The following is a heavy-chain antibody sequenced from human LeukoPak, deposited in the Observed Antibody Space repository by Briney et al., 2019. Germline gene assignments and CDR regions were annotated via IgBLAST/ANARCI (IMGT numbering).Heavy chain of an antibody. V-gene: IGHV4-31*03. CDR1: GGSISSGGYY. D-gene: IGHD1-26*01. CDR3: ASVTAFSGSYFDY. CDR2: IYYSGST. J-gene: IGHJ4*02. Sequence: SQTLSLTCTVSGGSISSGGYYWSWIRQHPGKGLEWIGYIYYSGSTYYNPSLKSRVTISVDTSKNQFSLKLSSVTAADTAVYYCASVTAFSGSYFDYWGQGTLVTVSS.